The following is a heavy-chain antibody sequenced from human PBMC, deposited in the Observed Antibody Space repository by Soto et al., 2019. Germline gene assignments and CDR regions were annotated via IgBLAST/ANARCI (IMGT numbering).Heavy chain of an antibody. CDR2: IYTSGST. V-gene: IGHV4-4*07. D-gene: IGHD6-19*01. CDR1: GGSISSYY. J-gene: IGHJ5*02. CDR3: ARVAGSGWYDA. Sequence: SETLSLTCTVSGGSISSYYWSWIRQPAGKGLEWIGRIYTSGSTNYNPSLKSRVTISLDLSKNQFSLNLNSVTAADTAVYYCARVAGSGWYDAWGQGTLVTVSS.